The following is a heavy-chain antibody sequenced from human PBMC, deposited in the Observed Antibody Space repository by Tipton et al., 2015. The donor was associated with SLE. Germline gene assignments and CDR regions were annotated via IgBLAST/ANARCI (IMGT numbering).Heavy chain of an antibody. CDR3: ARQYEYCTNGVCRSYWYFDL. J-gene: IGHJ2*01. Sequence: GSLRLSCAASGFTFSSYDMHWVRQATGKGLEWVSAIGTAGDPYYPGSVKGRFTISVDTSKNQFSLKLSSVTAADTAVYYCARQYEYCTNGVCRSYWYFDLWGRGTLVTVSS. CDR2: IGTAGDP. CDR1: GFTFSSYD. V-gene: IGHV3-13*05. D-gene: IGHD2-8*01.